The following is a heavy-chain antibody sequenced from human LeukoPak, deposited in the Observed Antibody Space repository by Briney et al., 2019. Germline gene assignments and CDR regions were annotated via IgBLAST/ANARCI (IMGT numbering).Heavy chain of an antibody. CDR1: GYTFTGYY. CDR3: ASVGNSHYDYVWGSFDY. V-gene: IGHV1-2*02. CDR2: INPNSGGT. D-gene: IGHD3-16*01. Sequence: ASVKVSCKASGYTFTGYYMHWVRQAPGQGLEWMGWINPNSGGTNYAQKFQGRVTMTRDTSTSTAYMELSRLRSDDTAVYYCASVGNSHYDYVWGSFDYWGQGTLVTVSS. J-gene: IGHJ4*02.